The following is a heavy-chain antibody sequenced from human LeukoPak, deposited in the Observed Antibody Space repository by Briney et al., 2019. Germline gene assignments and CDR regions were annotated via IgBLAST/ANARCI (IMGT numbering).Heavy chain of an antibody. Sequence: GGSLRLSCKASGFTFSNYAMNWVRQAPGKGLEWVSSITSVSSYKYYADSVKGRFTISRDNAKNSLYLQMNSLRAEDTALYYCAKDSYGTAMVTTIFDYWGQGTLVTVSS. V-gene: IGHV3-21*04. D-gene: IGHD5-18*01. CDR1: GFTFSNYA. J-gene: IGHJ4*02. CDR3: AKDSYGTAMVTTIFDY. CDR2: ITSVSSYK.